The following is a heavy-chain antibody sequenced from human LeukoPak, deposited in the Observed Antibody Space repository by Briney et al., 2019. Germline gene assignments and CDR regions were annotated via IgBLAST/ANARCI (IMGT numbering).Heavy chain of an antibody. CDR2: ISWNSGSI. J-gene: IGHJ4*02. CDR3: AKDRKSSSWDYFDY. CDR1: GFTFDDYA. D-gene: IGHD6-13*01. V-gene: IGHV3-9*01. Sequence: PGGSLRLSCAASGFTFDDYAMHWVRQAPGKGLEWVSGISWNSGSIGYADSVKGRFTISRDNAKNSLYLQMNSLRAEDTALYYCAKDRKSSSWDYFDYWGQGTLVTVSS.